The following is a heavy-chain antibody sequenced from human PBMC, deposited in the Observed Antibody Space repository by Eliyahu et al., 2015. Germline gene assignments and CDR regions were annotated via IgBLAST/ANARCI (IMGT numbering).Heavy chain of an antibody. CDR2: IYTSGST. J-gene: IGHJ3*02. CDR3: ARDGDAFDI. Sequence: QVQLQESGPGLVKPSQTLSLTCTVSGGSISSGSYYWSWIRQPAGKGLEWIGRIYTSGSTNYNPSLKSRVTISVDTSKNQFSLKLSSVTAADTAVYYCARDGDAFDIWGQGTMVTVSS. CDR1: GGSISSGSYY. V-gene: IGHV4-61*02.